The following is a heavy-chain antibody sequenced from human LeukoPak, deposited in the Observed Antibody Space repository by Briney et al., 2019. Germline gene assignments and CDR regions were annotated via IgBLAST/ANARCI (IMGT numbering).Heavy chain of an antibody. CDR2: IYYSGST. CDR3: AREGSYYYYMDV. D-gene: IGHD6-19*01. J-gene: IGHJ6*03. V-gene: IGHV4-59*01. CDR1: GGSISSYY. Sequence: PSETLSLTCTVSGGSISSYYWSWIRQPPGKGLEWIGYIYYSGSTNYNPSLKSRVTISVDTSKNRFSLKLSSVTAADTAVYYCAREGSYYYYMDVWGKGTTVTVSS.